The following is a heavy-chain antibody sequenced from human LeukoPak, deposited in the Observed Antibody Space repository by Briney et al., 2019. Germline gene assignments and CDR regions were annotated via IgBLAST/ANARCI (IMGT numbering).Heavy chain of an antibody. Sequence: SETQSLTCIVSGGSISTYYWSWIRQPPGKGLEWIGHIYYSGSTNYNPSLKSRVTIAVDTSKNHFSLKLSSVTAADTAVYYCTRNYDSSGYTTFGYWGRGTLVTVSS. D-gene: IGHD3-22*01. CDR2: IYYSGST. J-gene: IGHJ4*02. CDR3: TRNYDSSGYTTFGY. V-gene: IGHV4-59*01. CDR1: GGSISTYY.